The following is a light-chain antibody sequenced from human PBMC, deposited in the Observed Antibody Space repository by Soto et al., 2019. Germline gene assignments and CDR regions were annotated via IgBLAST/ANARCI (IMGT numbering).Light chain of an antibody. J-gene: IGLJ1*01. CDR1: SSNIGGNS. CDR2: DDT. V-gene: IGLV1-51*01. Sequence: QSVLTQPPSVSAAPGQKVTISCSGSSSNIGGNSVSWYQQLPGTAPTLLIYDDTKRPSGIPDRFSGSKSGTSATLGITGFQTGDEADYYCGSWDSSMSAEVFGTGTKGTVL. CDR3: GSWDSSMSAEV.